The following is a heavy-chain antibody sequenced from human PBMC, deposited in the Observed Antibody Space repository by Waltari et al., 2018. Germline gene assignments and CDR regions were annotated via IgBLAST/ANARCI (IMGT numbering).Heavy chain of an antibody. CDR2: FNYGGNT. D-gene: IGHD1-26*01. CDR1: GGHNSTNSYI. CDR3: ARGLGAIY. V-gene: IGHV4-39*07. Sequence: QVQMQESGPGLVRPSETLSLTCAVSGGHNSTNSYIWGWIRKPPGKGLEWIASFNYGGNTYYNPSLKSRVTISGDTSKNQFSLNLTSVTAADTAVYYCARGLGAIYWGHGTLVTVSS. J-gene: IGHJ4*01.